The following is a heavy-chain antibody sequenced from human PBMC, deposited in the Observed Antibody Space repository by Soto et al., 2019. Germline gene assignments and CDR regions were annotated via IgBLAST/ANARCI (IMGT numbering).Heavy chain of an antibody. CDR2: ISAYNGNT. V-gene: IGHV1-18*01. Sequence: ASVKVSCKASGYTFTSYGVSWVRQAPGQGLEWMGWISAYNGNTNYAQKFQGRVTMTTDTSTSTVYMELRSLRSDDTAVYYCARDSSGWSNYFDYWRQGTLVTVSS. CDR1: GYTFTSYG. D-gene: IGHD6-19*01. CDR3: ARDSSGWSNYFDY. J-gene: IGHJ4*02.